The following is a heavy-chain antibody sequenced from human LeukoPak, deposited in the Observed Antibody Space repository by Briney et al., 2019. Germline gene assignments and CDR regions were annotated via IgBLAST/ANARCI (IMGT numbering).Heavy chain of an antibody. D-gene: IGHD2-2*01. J-gene: IGHJ6*03. CDR2: ISSSSSTI. CDR1: GFTFSSYS. V-gene: IGHV3-48*01. CDR3: ARRDIVVVPDERDYYYYYYMDV. Sequence: PGGSLRLSCAASGFTFSSYSMNWVRQAPGKGLEWVSYISSSSSTIYYADSVKGRFTISRDNAKNSLYLQMNSLRAEDTAVYYCARRDIVVVPDERDYYYYYYMDVWGKGTTVTVSS.